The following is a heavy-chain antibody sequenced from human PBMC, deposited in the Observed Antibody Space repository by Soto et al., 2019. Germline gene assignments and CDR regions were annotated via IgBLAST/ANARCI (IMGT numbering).Heavy chain of an antibody. CDR3: ARGKCYYHSSDGKNWLDP. CDR2: IYWNDDK. V-gene: IGHV2-5*01. D-gene: IGHD3-22*01. J-gene: IGHJ5*02. Sequence: VNHTQTLTLTCPVSGFSLTTKGVAVGWIRQPPRKALEWLGFIYWNDDKRYSPSVDSRLTLTKDTSKNEVVLTMTNMDPADTATYYCARGKCYYHSSDGKNWLDPWGQGTLVIVSS. CDR1: GFSLTTKGVA.